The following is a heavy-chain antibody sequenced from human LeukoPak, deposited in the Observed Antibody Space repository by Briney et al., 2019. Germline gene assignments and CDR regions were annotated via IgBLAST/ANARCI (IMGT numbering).Heavy chain of an antibody. CDR2: INPNSGGT. CDR3: ARGMAFDI. V-gene: IGHV1-2*02. CDR1: GYTFTSYD. Sequence: ASVKVSCTASGYTFTSYDINWVRQATGQGLEWMGWINPNSGGTNYAQKFQGRVTMTRDTSISTAYMELSRLRSDDTAVYYCARGMAFDIWGQGTMVTVSS. J-gene: IGHJ3*02.